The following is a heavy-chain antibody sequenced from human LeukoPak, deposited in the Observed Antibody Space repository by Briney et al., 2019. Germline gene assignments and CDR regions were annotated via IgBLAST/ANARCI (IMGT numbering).Heavy chain of an antibody. J-gene: IGHJ4*02. CDR1: GGSISSSSYY. V-gene: IGHV4-39*07. Sequence: SETLSLTCTVSGGSISSSSYYWGWIRQPPGKGLEWIGEINHSGSTNYNPSLKSRVTISVDTSKNQFSLKLSSVTAADTAVYYCARGTGRDYDILTGYSYYFDYWGQGTLVTVSS. D-gene: IGHD3-9*01. CDR2: INHSGST. CDR3: ARGTGRDYDILTGYSYYFDY.